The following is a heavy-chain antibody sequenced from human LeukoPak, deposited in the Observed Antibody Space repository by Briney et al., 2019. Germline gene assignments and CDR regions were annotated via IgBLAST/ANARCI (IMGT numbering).Heavy chain of an antibody. CDR1: GYTFTSSA. J-gene: IGHJ4*02. CDR2: INTNTGNP. CDR3: ARQGPGYCGSTSCYGVDY. D-gene: IGHD2-2*01. V-gene: IGHV7-4-1*02. Sequence: ASVKVSCKASGYTFTSSAMNWVRQAPRQGLEWMGWINTNTGNPTYAQGFTGRFVFSLDTSVSTAYLQISGLKAEDTAVYYCARQGPGYCGSTSCYGVDYWGQGTLVTVSS.